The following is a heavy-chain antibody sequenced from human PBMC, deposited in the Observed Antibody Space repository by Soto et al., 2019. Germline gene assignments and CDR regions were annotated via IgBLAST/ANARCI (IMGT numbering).Heavy chain of an antibody. V-gene: IGHV1-18*01. CDR1: GYTFTSYG. CDR3: ARVAAGTSDYYYGMDV. Sequence: GASVKVSCKASGYTFTSYGISWVRQAPGQGLEWMGWISAYNGNTNYAQKLQGRVTMTTDTSTSTAYMELRSLRSDDTAVYYCARVAAGTSDYYYGMDVWGQGTSVTVS. D-gene: IGHD6-13*01. J-gene: IGHJ6*02. CDR2: ISAYNGNT.